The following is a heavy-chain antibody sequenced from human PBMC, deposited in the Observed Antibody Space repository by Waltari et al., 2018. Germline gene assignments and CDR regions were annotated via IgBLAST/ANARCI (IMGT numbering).Heavy chain of an antibody. V-gene: IGHV1-69*06. Sequence: TYGFNWVRQAPGQGLEWVGRIMPLFGTSNYAQKFQDRVTITADKYTSTVYMELNSLRPEDTAVYYCARALDYFRRENYFDYWGQGTPVTVSS. J-gene: IGHJ4*02. D-gene: IGHD4-17*01. CDR2: IMPLFGTS. CDR1: TYG. CDR3: ARALDYFRRENYFDY.